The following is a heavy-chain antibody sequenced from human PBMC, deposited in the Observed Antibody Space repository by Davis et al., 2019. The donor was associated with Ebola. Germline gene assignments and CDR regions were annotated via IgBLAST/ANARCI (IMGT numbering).Heavy chain of an antibody. CDR3: ARSHSDWLLPFDY. V-gene: IGHV4-59*12. CDR1: GGSISNYC. Sequence: MPSETLSLTCTVSGGSISNYCWAWIRQPPGKGLEYIGYIYHFGSPYYNPSLMSRLSISVDKSKNQSSLRLSSVTAADTAVYYCARSHSDWLLPFDYWGQGTLATVSS. J-gene: IGHJ4*02. CDR2: IYHFGSP. D-gene: IGHD3-9*01.